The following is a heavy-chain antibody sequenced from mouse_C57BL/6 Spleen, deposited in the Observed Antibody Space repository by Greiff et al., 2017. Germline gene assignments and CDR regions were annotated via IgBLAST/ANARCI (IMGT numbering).Heavy chain of an antibody. D-gene: IGHD1-1*01. CDR1: GYTFTSYW. V-gene: IGHV1-55*01. CDR3: ARGGYGSRYGAMDY. J-gene: IGHJ4*01. Sequence: VQLPQPGAELVKPGASVQMSCKASGYTFTSYWITWVKQRPGQGLEWLGAIYPGSGSTNYNEQFKSKATLTVETSSSTAYRQLSSLTSEDSAVYYCARGGYGSRYGAMDYGGQGTSGTVSS. CDR2: IYPGSGST.